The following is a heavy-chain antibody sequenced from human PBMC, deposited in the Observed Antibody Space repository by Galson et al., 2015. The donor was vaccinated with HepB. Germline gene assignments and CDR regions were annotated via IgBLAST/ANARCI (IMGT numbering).Heavy chain of an antibody. CDR2: IIPILGIA. CDR1: GGTFSSYA. V-gene: IGHV1-69*04. Sequence: SVKVSCKASGGTFSSYAISWVRQAPGQGLEWMGRIIPILGIANYAQKFQGRVTITADKSTSTAYMELSSLRSEDTAVYYCAREAHYYDSSGYRHTLFDYWGQGTLVTVSS. CDR3: AREAHYYDSSGYRHTLFDY. J-gene: IGHJ4*02. D-gene: IGHD3-22*01.